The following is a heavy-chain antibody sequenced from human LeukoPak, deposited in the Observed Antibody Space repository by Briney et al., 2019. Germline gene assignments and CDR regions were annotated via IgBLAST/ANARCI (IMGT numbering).Heavy chain of an antibody. CDR1: GGSFSGYY. J-gene: IGHJ4*02. CDR3: ARMVVVRIDY. V-gene: IGHV4-34*01. Sequence: SETLSLTCAVYGGSFSGYYWSWIRQPPGKGLEWIGEINHSGSTNYNPSLKSRVTISVDTSKNQFSLKLSSVTAADTAVYYCARMVVVRIDYWGQGTLVTVSS. D-gene: IGHD6-6*01. CDR2: INHSGST.